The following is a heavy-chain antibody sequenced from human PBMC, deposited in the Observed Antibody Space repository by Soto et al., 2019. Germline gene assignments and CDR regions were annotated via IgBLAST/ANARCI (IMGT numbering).Heavy chain of an antibody. CDR3: ARDRGAYAY. Sequence: PGGSLRLSCAASGLTFSTYWMSWVRQAPGKGLEWVANINQDGGEKNYVDSVKGRFPISRDNAKNSLYLEMNSLRAEDTAVYYCARDRGAYAYWGQGTLVTVSS. D-gene: IGHD1-26*01. CDR1: GLTFSTYW. J-gene: IGHJ4*02. CDR2: INQDGGEK. V-gene: IGHV3-7*03.